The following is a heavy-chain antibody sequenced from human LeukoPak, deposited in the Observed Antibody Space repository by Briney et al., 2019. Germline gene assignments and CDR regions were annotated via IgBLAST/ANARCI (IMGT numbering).Heavy chain of an antibody. CDR2: IRYDGSNK. CDR1: GFTFSSYG. CDR3: ARGGEYCTNGVCYTAWYYYYYMDV. Sequence: GGSLRLSCAASGFTFSSYGMHWVRQAPGKGLEWVAFIRYDGSNKYYADSVKGRFTISRDNSKNTLYLQMNSLRAEDTAVYYCARGGEYCTNGVCYTAWYYYYYMDVWGKGTTVTVSS. V-gene: IGHV3-30*02. J-gene: IGHJ6*03. D-gene: IGHD2-8*01.